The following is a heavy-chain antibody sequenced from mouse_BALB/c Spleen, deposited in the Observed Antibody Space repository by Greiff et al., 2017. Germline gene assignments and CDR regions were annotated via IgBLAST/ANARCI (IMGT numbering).Heavy chain of an antibody. CDR2: ISSGSSTI. J-gene: IGHJ2*01. V-gene: IGHV5-17*02. D-gene: IGHD2-4*01. CDR3: ARPGYYDSYFDY. Sequence: EVMLVESGGGLVQPGGSRKLSCAASGFTFSSFGMHWVRQAPEKGLEWVAYISSGSSTIYYADTVKGRFTISRDNPKNTLYLQMSSLRSEDTAMYYCARPGYYDSYFDYWGQGTTLTVSS. CDR1: GFTFSSFG.